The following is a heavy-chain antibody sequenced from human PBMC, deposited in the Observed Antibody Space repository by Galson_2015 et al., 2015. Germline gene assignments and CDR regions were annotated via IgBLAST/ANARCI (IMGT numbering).Heavy chain of an antibody. J-gene: IGHJ4*02. V-gene: IGHV3-74*01. D-gene: IGHD3-16*01. CDR1: GFSFSDSV. CDR3: ARDPLWDRTVGFDY. CDR2: INSDGTSK. Sequence: SLRLSCAASGFSFSDSVMHWVRQAPGKGLVWISRINSDGTSKTYADSVKGRFTISRDNAKNTLYLQMNSLRAEDTAVYYCARDPLWDRTVGFDYWGQGTLVTVSS.